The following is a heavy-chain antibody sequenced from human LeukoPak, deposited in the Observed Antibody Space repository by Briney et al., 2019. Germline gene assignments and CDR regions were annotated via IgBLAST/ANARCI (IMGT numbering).Heavy chain of an antibody. J-gene: IGHJ4*02. CDR3: AKMGKTYYDFWSGSNTRGPFDY. Sequence: EASVTVSFKSSGDTFTKYDFYWVGQAPGQCGEGMGSINPRGGSTNYAQKFRGRVTMNSERDTSTIYMELSSLRSEDTAVYYCAKMGKTYYDFWSGSNTRGPFDYWAQGPLVTVSS. V-gene: IGHV1-46*01. D-gene: IGHD3-3*01. CDR1: GDTFTKYD. CDR2: INPRGGST.